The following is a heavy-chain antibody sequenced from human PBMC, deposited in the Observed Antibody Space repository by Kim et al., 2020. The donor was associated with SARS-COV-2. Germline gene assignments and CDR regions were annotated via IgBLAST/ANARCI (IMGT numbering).Heavy chain of an antibody. Sequence: GGSLRLSCAASGFPFSDYWMTWVRQAPGKGLEWVANIKEDGTEKNYVDSVKGRFTISRDNAKNSLILQMNSLRVEDTAVYYCARGFRHRDGYNRWGQGTLVTVSS. D-gene: IGHD5-18*01. CDR1: GFPFSDYW. CDR2: IKEDGTEK. J-gene: IGHJ4*02. CDR3: ARGFRHRDGYNR. V-gene: IGHV3-7*01.